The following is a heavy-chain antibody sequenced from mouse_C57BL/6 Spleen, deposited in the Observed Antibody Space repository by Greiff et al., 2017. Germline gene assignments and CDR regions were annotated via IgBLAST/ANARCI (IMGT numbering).Heavy chain of an antibody. V-gene: IGHV1-15*01. J-gene: IGHJ2*01. CDR2: IDPETGGT. Sequence: QVQLKQSGAELVRPGASVTLSCKASGYTFTDYEMHWVKQTPVHGLEWIGAIDPETGGTAYNQKFKGKAILTADKSSSTAYMELRSLTSEDSAVYYCTREGIYYGYTYYFDYWGQGTTLTVSS. CDR1: GYTFTDYE. CDR3: TREGIYYGYTYYFDY. D-gene: IGHD2-2*01.